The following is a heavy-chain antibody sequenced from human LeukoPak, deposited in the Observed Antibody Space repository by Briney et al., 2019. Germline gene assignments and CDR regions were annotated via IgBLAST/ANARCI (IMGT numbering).Heavy chain of an antibody. D-gene: IGHD3-9*01. Sequence: ASVKVSFKTSGYTFADYYIHWVRQAPGQGLEWMGWIYPKSGGTNSAQKFQGRVTMTRDTSISTAYMELSRLRFDDTAVYYCARVSTSGYRDWLDPWGQGTLVTVSS. CDR3: ARVSTSGYRDWLDP. V-gene: IGHV1-2*02. CDR1: GYTFADYY. J-gene: IGHJ5*02. CDR2: IYPKSGGT.